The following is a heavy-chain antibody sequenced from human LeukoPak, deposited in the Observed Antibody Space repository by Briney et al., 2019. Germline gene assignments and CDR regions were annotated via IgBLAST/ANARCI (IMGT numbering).Heavy chain of an antibody. CDR3: ARGRRYYDSSGHLGDF. Sequence: ASVKVSCKASGYTFTGYYMHWVRQAPGQGLEWMGWINPNSGGTNYAQKFQGRVTMTRDTSISTAYVELSSLRSDDTAVYYCARGRRYYDSSGHLGDFWGQGTLVTVSS. D-gene: IGHD3-22*01. V-gene: IGHV1-2*02. J-gene: IGHJ4*02. CDR1: GYTFTGYY. CDR2: INPNSGGT.